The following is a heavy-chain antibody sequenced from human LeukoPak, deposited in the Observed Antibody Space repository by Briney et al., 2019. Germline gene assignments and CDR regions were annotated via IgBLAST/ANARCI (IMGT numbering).Heavy chain of an antibody. V-gene: IGHV4-4*07. CDR1: GGSISNYY. J-gene: IGHJ4*02. Sequence: SETLSLTCTVSGGSISNYYWSWIRQPAGKGLDWIGRIYTSGRTSYNPSLKSRVTMSVDTSKNQFSLKLSSVTAANTAVYYCASLGGYDYGSSDYWGQGTLVTVSS. D-gene: IGHD5-12*01. CDR2: IYTSGRT. CDR3: ASLGGYDYGSSDY.